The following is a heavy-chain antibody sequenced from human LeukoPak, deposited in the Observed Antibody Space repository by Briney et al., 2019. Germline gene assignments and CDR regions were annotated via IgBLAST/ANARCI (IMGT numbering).Heavy chain of an antibody. CDR1: GGTFSSYA. Sequence: SVKVSCKASGGTFSSYAISWVRQAPGQGLEWMGRIIPILGIANYAQKFQGRVTITADKSTSTAYMELSSLRSEDTAVYYCARDDTKAAAGYWGQGTLVTVSS. D-gene: IGHD6-13*01. V-gene: IGHV1-69*04. J-gene: IGHJ4*02. CDR2: IIPILGIA. CDR3: ARDDTKAAAGY.